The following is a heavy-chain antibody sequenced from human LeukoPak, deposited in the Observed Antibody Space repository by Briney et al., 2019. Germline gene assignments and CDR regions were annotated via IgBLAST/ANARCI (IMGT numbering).Heavy chain of an antibody. CDR2: IYYSGST. CDR1: GGSISSYY. CDR3: ASSTYDYVWGSYRYYDY. J-gene: IGHJ4*02. V-gene: IGHV4-59*01. Sequence: SETLSLTCTVSGGSISSYYWSWIRQPPGKGLEWIGYIYYSGSTNYNPSLKSRVTISVDTSKNQFSLKLSSVTAADTAVYYCASSTYDYVWGSYRYYDYWGQGTLVTVSS. D-gene: IGHD3-16*02.